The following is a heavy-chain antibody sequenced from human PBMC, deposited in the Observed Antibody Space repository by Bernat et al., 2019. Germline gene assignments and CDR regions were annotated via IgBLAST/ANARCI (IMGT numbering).Heavy chain of an antibody. CDR1: GFTFSDHY. D-gene: IGHD6-19*01. CDR2: ISITSGYT. J-gene: IGHJ6*02. CDR3: ARVNKYSSGYGMDV. V-gene: IGHV3-11*06. Sequence: QVQLVESGGGSVKSGGSLRLSCVASGFTFSDHYMSWVRQAPGKGLGWISYISITSGYTKYADSVKGRFTIFRDNAQNSLYLQMNSLRAEDTAVYYCARVNKYSSGYGMDVWGQGTTVTVSS.